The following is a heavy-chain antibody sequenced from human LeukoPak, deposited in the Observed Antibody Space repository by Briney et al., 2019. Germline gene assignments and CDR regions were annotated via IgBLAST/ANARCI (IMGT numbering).Heavy chain of an antibody. CDR2: ISYDGSNR. CDR1: GFTFSNYG. V-gene: IGHV3-30*18. CDR3: AKEEGMIVVGTLGY. J-gene: IGHJ4*02. Sequence: SGGSLRLSCAASGFTFSNYGMHWVRQAPGKGLEWVAVISYDGSNRYYADFVKGRFSISRDNSKNTLYLQMNSLRAEDTAVYYCAKEEGMIVVGTLGYWGQGTLVTVSS. D-gene: IGHD3-22*01.